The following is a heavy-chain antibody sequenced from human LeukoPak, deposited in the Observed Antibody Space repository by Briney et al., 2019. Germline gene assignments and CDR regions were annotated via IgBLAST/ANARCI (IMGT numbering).Heavy chain of an antibody. D-gene: IGHD5-18*01. CDR1: GYSISSGYY. V-gene: IGHV4-38-2*01. J-gene: IGHJ4*02. CDR3: ARHARSIYSPTDY. CDR2: IYHSGST. Sequence: SETLSLTCAVSGYSISSGYYWGWMRQPPGRGLEWVGSIYHSGSTYYNPSIKSRVTISVDTSKNHFSLKLSSVTAADTAVYYCARHARSIYSPTDYWGQGTLVTVSS.